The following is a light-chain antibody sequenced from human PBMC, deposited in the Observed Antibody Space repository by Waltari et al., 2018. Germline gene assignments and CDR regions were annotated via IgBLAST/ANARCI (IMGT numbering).Light chain of an antibody. CDR2: EAS. Sequence: QCALTQPASVSGSPGQSITISCTGPSSDVGRYNLVSWYQQHPGKAPKPMIYEASKRPSGVSNRFSGSKSGNTASLTISGLQAEDEADYYCSSYAGNCNLVVFGGGTKLTVL. CDR1: SSDVGRYNL. V-gene: IGLV2-23*01. J-gene: IGLJ2*01. CDR3: SSYAGNCNLVV.